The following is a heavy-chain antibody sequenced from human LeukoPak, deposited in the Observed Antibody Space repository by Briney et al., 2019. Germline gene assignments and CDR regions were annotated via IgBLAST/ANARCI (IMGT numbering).Heavy chain of an antibody. CDR2: IYYSGST. J-gene: IGHJ4*02. D-gene: IGHD5-18*01. V-gene: IGHV4-59*12. CDR3: ARGAIQLWSLDY. Sequence: SETLSLTCTVSGGSISSYYWSWIRQPPGKGLEWIGYIYYSGSTNYNPSLKSRVTISVDTSKNQFSLKLSSVTAADTAVYYCARGAIQLWSLDYWGQGTLVTVSS. CDR1: GGSISSYY.